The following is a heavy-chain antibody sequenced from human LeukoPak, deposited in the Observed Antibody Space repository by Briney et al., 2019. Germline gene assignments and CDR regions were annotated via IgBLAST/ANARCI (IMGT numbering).Heavy chain of an antibody. V-gene: IGHV3-30-3*01. CDR1: GFTFSSYA. D-gene: IGHD3-10*01. J-gene: IGHJ5*02. Sequence: GGSLRLSCAASGFTFSSYAMHWVRQAPGKGLEWVAVISYDGSNKYYADSVKGRFTISRDNSKNTLYLQMNSLRAEDTAVYYCARDALIWFGELLSYNCFDPWGQGTLVTVSS. CDR3: ARDALIWFGELLSYNCFDP. CDR2: ISYDGSNK.